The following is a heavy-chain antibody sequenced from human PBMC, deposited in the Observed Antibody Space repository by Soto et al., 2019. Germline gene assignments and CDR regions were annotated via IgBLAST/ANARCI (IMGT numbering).Heavy chain of an antibody. CDR2: IYYSGST. V-gene: IGHV4-59*01. CDR3: ARDNPVGATTSWFDP. CDR1: GGSISSYY. D-gene: IGHD1-26*01. J-gene: IGHJ5*02. Sequence: PSETLSLTCTVSGGSISSYYWSWIRQPPGKGLEWIGYIYYSGSTNYNPSLKSRVTISVDTSKNQFSLKLSSVTAADTAVYYCARDNPVGATTSWFDPWGQGTLVTVSS.